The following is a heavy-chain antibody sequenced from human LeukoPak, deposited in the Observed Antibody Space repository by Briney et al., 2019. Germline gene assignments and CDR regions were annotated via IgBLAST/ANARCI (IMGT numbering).Heavy chain of an antibody. CDR3: ARHLLGEAYFMDY. CDR2: IYPGDPDT. CDR1: GGTFISHW. J-gene: IGHJ4*02. D-gene: IGHD1-26*01. Sequence: GASLQISCKASGGTFISHWIGWGRQIPGKGREGMGIIYPGDPDTRYSPSFAGQVTISADKSISTAYLHWSSLKASDTAMYYCARHLLGEAYFMDYWGQGTLVTVSS. V-gene: IGHV5-51*01.